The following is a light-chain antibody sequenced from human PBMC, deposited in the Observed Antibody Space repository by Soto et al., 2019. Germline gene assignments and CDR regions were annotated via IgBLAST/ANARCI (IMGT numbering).Light chain of an antibody. CDR2: LESSGRY. J-gene: IGLJ3*02. Sequence: QSVLTQSSSASASLGSSVKLTCTLSSGHSTNIIAWHQQQPGKAPRYLMKLESSGRYYKGSGVPDRFSGSSSGADRYLTISNLQSEDEADYYCETWDTKTFWVFGGGTKLTVL. CDR1: SGHSTNI. CDR3: ETWDTKTFWV. V-gene: IGLV4-60*03.